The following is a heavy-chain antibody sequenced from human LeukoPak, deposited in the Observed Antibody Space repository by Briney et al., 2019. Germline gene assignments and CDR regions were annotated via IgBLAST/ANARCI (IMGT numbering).Heavy chain of an antibody. D-gene: IGHD2-8*01. CDR1: GFTFSRYW. Sequence: GGSLRLSCAASGFTFSRYWMSWVRQAPGKGLEWVANIKEDGSRNHYVDSVKGRFTISRDNAKNSLYLQMNSLRAEDTAVYYCARHQSLNPYGTPAFDYWGQGTLVTVSS. V-gene: IGHV3-7*05. CDR2: IKEDGSRN. CDR3: ARHQSLNPYGTPAFDY. J-gene: IGHJ4*02.